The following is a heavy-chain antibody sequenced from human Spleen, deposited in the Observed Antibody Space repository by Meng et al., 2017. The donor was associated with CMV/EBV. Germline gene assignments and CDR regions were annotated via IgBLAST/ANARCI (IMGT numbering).Heavy chain of an antibody. V-gene: IGHV4-59*12. D-gene: IGHD3-10*01. CDR2: IYYSGST. J-gene: IGHJ6*02. Sequence: SETLSLTCTVSGGSISSYYWSWIRQPPGKGLEWIGYIYYSGSTYYNPSLKSRVTISVDTSKNQFSLKLSSVTAADTAVYYCARMGGLLLWFGEATADVWGQGTTVTVSS. CDR3: ARMGGLLLWFGEATADV. CDR1: GGSISSYY.